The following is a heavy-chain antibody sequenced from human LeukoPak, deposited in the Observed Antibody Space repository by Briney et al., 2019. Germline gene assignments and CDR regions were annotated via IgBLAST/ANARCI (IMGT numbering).Heavy chain of an antibody. D-gene: IGHD3-22*01. Sequence: GESLRISCKASGYSFTNYWIGWVRQMPGKGLEWMGIIYPGTSDTKYSPSFQGHVTVSADKSISTAYLQWSSLKASDTAMYYCARRGYDSRGYHFYFDYWGQGTLVTVSS. J-gene: IGHJ4*02. CDR1: GYSFTNYW. CDR2: IYPGTSDT. V-gene: IGHV5-51*01. CDR3: ARRGYDSRGYHFYFDY.